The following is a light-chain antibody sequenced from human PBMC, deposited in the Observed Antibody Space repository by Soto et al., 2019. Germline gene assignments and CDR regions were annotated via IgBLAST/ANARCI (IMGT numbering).Light chain of an antibody. CDR3: QQYGSSKT. J-gene: IGKJ1*01. CDR1: HSVTNNY. V-gene: IGKV3-20*01. CDR2: STS. Sequence: ETALTQSPGTLSLSPGESASLSCRASHSVTNNYLAWYQQRPGQAPRLLIFSTSRRATGIPDRFSGSGSGTDLTLPIGRLEPDDFPVYYCQQYGSSKTFGQGTRVEIK.